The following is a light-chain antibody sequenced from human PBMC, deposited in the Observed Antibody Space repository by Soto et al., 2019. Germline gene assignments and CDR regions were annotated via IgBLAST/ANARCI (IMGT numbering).Light chain of an antibody. CDR2: EVS. J-gene: IGLJ1*01. Sequence: QSVLTQPASVSGSPGQSITISCTGTSSVVGGYNHVSWYQQHPGKAPKLMIYEVSNRPSGVSNRFSGSKSGNTASLTISGLQAEDEADYYCSSYTSSSTGVFGTGTKVTVL. V-gene: IGLV2-14*01. CDR1: SSVVGGYNH. CDR3: SSYTSSSTGV.